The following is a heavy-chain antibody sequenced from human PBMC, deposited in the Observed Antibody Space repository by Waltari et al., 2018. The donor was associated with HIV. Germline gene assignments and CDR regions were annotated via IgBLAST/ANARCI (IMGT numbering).Heavy chain of an antibody. CDR2: ISYDGSNK. CDR1: GFTFSSYA. D-gene: IGHD6-25*01. J-gene: IGHJ4*02. V-gene: IGHV3-30*04. CDR3: ASAASHLAASRPFDY. Sequence: QVQLVESGGGVVQPGRSLRLSCAAPGFTFSSYAMHWVRQAPGKGLEWVAVISYDGSNKYYADSVKGRFTISRANSKNTLYLQMNSLRAEDTAVYSCASAASHLAASRPFDYWGQGPLVPVSS.